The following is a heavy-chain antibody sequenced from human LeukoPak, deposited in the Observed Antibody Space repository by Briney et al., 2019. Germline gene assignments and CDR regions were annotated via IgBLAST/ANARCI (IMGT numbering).Heavy chain of an antibody. D-gene: IGHD2-2*02. CDR3: ARALELLYDYYYGMDV. CDR2: ISYDGSNK. Sequence: GGSLGLSCAASGFSFSGYGMHWVRQAPGKGLEWVAVISYDGSNKYYADSVKGRFTISRDNSKNTLYLQMNSLRAEDTAVYYCARALELLYDYYYGMDVWGQGTTVTVSS. J-gene: IGHJ6*02. V-gene: IGHV3-30*19. CDR1: GFSFSGYG.